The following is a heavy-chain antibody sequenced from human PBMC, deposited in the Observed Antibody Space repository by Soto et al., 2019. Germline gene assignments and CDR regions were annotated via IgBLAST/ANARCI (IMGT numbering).Heavy chain of an antibody. V-gene: IGHV1-18*01. D-gene: IGHD1-1*01. CDR3: ARGRYGDY. CDR2: ISAHNGNT. Sequence: QVHLVQSGAEVKKPGASVKVSCKGSGYAFTTYGITWVRQAPGQGLEWMGWISAHNGNTNYAQKLQSRVTVTRDTSTRTAYRKLSSLRSDDTAVDYLARGRYGDYWGQGALVTVSS. CDR1: GYAFTTYG. J-gene: IGHJ4*02.